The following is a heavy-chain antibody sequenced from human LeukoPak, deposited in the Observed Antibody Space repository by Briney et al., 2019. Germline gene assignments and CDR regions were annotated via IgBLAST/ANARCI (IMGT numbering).Heavy chain of an antibody. V-gene: IGHV4-4*07. D-gene: IGHD5-18*01. CDR2: IYTSGST. Sequence: SETLSLTCTVSGGSISSYYWSWIRQPAGKGLEWIGRIYTSGSTNYNPSLKSRVTMSVDTSKNQFSLKLSPVTAADTAVYYCAREIQLWSQFDYWGQGTLVTVSS. CDR1: GGSISSYY. CDR3: AREIQLWSQFDY. J-gene: IGHJ4*02.